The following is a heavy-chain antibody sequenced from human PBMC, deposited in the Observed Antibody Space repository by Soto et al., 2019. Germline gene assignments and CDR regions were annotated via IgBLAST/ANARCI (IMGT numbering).Heavy chain of an antibody. CDR1: GGSISSGGYS. CDR2: IYHSGST. D-gene: IGHD7-27*01. Sequence: PSETLSLTCAVSGGSISSGGYSGGWIRQQQGKGLEWIGYIYHSGSTYYNPSLQSRVTISADTSETQFSLKLSSVSAADTAVYYCARGPSGDKIDSWGQGIQVTVSS. V-gene: IGHV4-30-2*05. CDR3: ARGPSGDKIDS. J-gene: IGHJ4*02.